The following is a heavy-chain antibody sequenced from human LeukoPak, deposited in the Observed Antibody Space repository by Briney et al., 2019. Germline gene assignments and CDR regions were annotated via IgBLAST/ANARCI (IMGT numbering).Heavy chain of an antibody. J-gene: IGHJ4*02. CDR3: ASGQTGGFLYDFWSGYPGPFDY. CDR2: ISSSSSYI. CDR1: GFIFSSYS. D-gene: IGHD3-3*01. Sequence: GGSLRLSCAASGFIFSSYSMTWVRQAPGKGLEWVSSISSSSSYIYYADSVKGRFTISRDNAKNSLYLQMNSLRAEDTAVYYCASGQTGGFLYDFWSGYPGPFDYWGQGTLVTASS. V-gene: IGHV3-21*01.